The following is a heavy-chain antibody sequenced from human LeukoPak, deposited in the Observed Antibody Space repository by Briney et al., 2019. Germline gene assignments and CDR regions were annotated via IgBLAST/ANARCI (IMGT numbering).Heavy chain of an antibody. V-gene: IGHV4-59*01. CDR1: DGSISGYS. J-gene: IGHJ5*02. D-gene: IGHD4/OR15-4a*01. CDR3: VRGPYGASISKWFDP. CDR2: IYYSGDT. Sequence: NASETLSLTCTVSDGSISGYSWSWIRQPPGKGLEWIGYIYYSGDTNYNPSLKNRDTLSVDTSKNQLSLQLRSVTTADTAVYYCVRGPYGASISKWFDPWGQGTLVIVSS.